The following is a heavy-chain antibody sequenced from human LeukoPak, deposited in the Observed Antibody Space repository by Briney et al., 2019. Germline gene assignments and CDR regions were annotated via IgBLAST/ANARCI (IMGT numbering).Heavy chain of an antibody. V-gene: IGHV7-4-1*02. J-gene: IGHJ6*03. CDR1: GYTFTSYA. Sequence: GASVKVSCKASGYTFTSYAMNWVRQAPGQGLEWMGWINTNTGNPTYARGFTGRFVFSLDTSVSTAYLQISSLKAEDTAVYYCARPSPNYYYYYYMDVWGKGTTVTVSS. CDR2: INTNTGNP. D-gene: IGHD1-7*01. CDR3: ARPSPNYYYYYYMDV.